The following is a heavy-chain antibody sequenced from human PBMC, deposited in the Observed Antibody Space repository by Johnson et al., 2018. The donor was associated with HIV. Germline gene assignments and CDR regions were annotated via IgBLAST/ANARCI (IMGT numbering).Heavy chain of an antibody. CDR1: GFTFSSYG. CDR3: ARDYREANAFDS. Sequence: MLLVESGGGVVQPGRSLRLSCAASGFTFSSYGMHWVRQASGKGLEWVSSIGTAGDTYYPGSVKGRFTISRENAKNSLYLQMNSLRAGDTAVYYCARDYREANAFDSWGQGTMVTVSS. J-gene: IGHJ3*02. D-gene: IGHD1-26*01. V-gene: IGHV3-13*01. CDR2: IGTAGDT.